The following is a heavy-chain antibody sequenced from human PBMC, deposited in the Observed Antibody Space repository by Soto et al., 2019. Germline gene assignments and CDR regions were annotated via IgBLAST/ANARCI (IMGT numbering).Heavy chain of an antibody. V-gene: IGHV3-21*06. Sequence: GGSLRLSCAASGFTYTRYSMNWVRQAPGKGLEWVSSISSTTNYIYYGDSMRGRFTISRDNAKNSLYLEMNSLRAEDTAVYYCARESEDLTSNFDYWGQGTLVTVSS. CDR1: GFTYTRYS. J-gene: IGHJ4*02. CDR3: ARESEDLTSNFDY. CDR2: ISSTTNYI.